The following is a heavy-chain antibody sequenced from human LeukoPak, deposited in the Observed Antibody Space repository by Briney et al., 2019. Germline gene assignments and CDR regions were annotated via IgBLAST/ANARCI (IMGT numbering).Heavy chain of an antibody. CDR2: IYYSGST. V-gene: IGHV4-39*01. D-gene: IGHD6-13*01. CDR3: AVGAQHFGY. CDR1: GGSISSSSYY. J-gene: IGHJ4*02. Sequence: PSETLSLTCTVSGGSISSSSYYWGWIRQPPGKGLEWIGSIYYSGSTYYNPSLKSRVTISVDTSKNQFSLKLSSVTAADTAVYYCAVGAQHFGYWGQGTLVTVSS.